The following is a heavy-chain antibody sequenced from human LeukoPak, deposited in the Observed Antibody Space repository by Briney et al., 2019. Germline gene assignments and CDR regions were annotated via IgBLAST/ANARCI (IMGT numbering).Heavy chain of an antibody. Sequence: SVPTLVKPTQTLTLTCTFSGFSLSTSGVGVGWIRQPPGKALEWLALIYWDDDKRYSPSLKSRLTITKDTSKNQVVLTMTNMDPVDTATYYCAHRTTMTTVTPSAFDIWGQGTMVTVSS. V-gene: IGHV2-5*02. CDR3: AHRTTMTTVTPSAFDI. CDR2: IYWDDDK. D-gene: IGHD4-17*01. J-gene: IGHJ3*02. CDR1: GFSLSTSGVG.